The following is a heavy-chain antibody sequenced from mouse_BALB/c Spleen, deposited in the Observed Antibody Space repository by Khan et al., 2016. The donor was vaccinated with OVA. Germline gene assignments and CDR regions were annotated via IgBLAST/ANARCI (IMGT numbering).Heavy chain of an antibody. J-gene: IGHJ1*01. CDR2: INTYTEEP. D-gene: IGHD1-1*02. V-gene: IGHV9-3-1*01. CDR1: GYTFTNYG. CDR3: ASGGDCYFDV. Sequence: QIQLVQSGPELKKPGETVKISCKASGYTFTNYGMNWVKQAPGKGLKWMGWINTYTEEPTYADDFKGRFAFSLETSASTAYLQINNLKNEDTATXFCASGGDCYFDVWGAGTTVTVSS.